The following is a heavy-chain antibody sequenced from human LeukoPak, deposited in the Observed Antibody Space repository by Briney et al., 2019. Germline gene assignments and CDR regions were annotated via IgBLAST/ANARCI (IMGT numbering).Heavy chain of an antibody. Sequence: GGSLRLSCAASGFTFDDYGMSWVCQAPGKGLGWVSGINWDGGSTGYADSVKGRFTTSRDNAKNSLYLQMNSLRAEDTALYYCARDTGIAAAGTVYWGQGTLVTVSS. D-gene: IGHD6-13*01. V-gene: IGHV3-20*04. CDR1: GFTFDDYG. J-gene: IGHJ4*02. CDR2: INWDGGST. CDR3: ARDTGIAAAGTVY.